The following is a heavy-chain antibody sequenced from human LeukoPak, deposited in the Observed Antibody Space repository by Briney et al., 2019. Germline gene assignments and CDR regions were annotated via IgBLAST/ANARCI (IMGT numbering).Heavy chain of an antibody. D-gene: IGHD5-12*01. CDR3: ARLLWDSGYDELDAFDI. V-gene: IGHV4-4*09. J-gene: IGHJ3*02. CDR2: IYTSGST. Sequence: SETLSLTCTVSGVSISSYYWSWIRQPPGKGLEWIGYIYTSGSTNYNPSLKSRVTISVDTSKNQFSLKLSSVTAADTAVYYCARLLWDSGYDELDAFDIRGQGTMVTVSS. CDR1: GVSISSYY.